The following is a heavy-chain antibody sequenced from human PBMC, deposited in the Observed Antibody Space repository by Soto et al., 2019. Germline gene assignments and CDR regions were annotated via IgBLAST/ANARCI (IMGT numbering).Heavy chain of an antibody. D-gene: IGHD2-21*02. CDR3: ARAMPSFGDSNYYYYMDV. CDR1: GYTFTSYD. Sequence: ASVKVSCKASGYTFTSYDINWVRQATGQGLEWMGWMNPNSGNTGYAQKFQGRVTMTRNTSISTAYMELSSLRSEDTAVYYCARAMPSFGDSNYYYYMDVWGKGTTVTVSS. CDR2: MNPNSGNT. V-gene: IGHV1-8*01. J-gene: IGHJ6*03.